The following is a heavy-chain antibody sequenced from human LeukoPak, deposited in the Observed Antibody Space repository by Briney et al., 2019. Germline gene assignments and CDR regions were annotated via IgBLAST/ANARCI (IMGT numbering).Heavy chain of an antibody. Sequence: PSETLSLTCAVYGGSFSGYYWSWVRQAPGKGLEWVSAISGSGGSTYYADSVKGRFTISRDNSKNTLYMQMNSLRVEDTAVYYCGKDHLYCGGGSCYAEYFQHWGQGTLVTFSS. D-gene: IGHD2-15*01. CDR2: ISGSGGST. J-gene: IGHJ1*01. CDR3: GKDHLYCGGGSCYAEYFQH. V-gene: IGHV3-23*01. CDR1: GGSFSGYY.